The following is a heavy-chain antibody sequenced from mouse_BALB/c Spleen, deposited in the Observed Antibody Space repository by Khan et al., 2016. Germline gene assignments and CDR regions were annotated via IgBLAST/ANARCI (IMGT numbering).Heavy chain of an antibody. J-gene: IGHJ3*01. CDR2: ILPGSGST. D-gene: IGHD1-2*01. CDR3: ARGGTTALFAY. V-gene: IGHV1-9*01. Sequence: QVQLQQSGAELMKPGASVKISCKATGYTFSSYWIEWVKQRPGHGLEWIGEILPGSGSTNYNEKFKGKATFTADTSYNTAYMQLSSLTSEDSVVSYGARGGTTALFAYWGQWTLVTVSA. CDR1: GYTFSSYW.